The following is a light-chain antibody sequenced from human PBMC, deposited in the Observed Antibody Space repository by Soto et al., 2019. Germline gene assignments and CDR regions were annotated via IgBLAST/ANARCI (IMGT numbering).Light chain of an antibody. J-gene: IGKJ5*01. Sequence: EIVLTQSPATLSLSPGERATLSCGASQSVSGNHLAWYQQKRGLASRILIYDAYSRSTGVADRFSGTGSGTDFTLIINRLEPEDSAMYYCQQYGGSQITFGQGTRLEIK. V-gene: IGKV3D-20*01. CDR1: QSVSGNH. CDR2: DAY. CDR3: QQYGGSQIT.